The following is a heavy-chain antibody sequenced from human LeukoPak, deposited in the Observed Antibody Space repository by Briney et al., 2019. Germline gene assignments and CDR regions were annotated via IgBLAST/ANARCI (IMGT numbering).Heavy chain of an antibody. J-gene: IGHJ6*04. D-gene: IGHD6-19*01. CDR1: GFTFSSYA. Sequence: GGSLRLSCAASGFTFSSYAMHWVRQAPGKGLEGVAVISYDESNKYYADSVKGRFTISRDNSKNTLYLQMNSLRAEDTAVYYCARELSSGWVYYYYGMDVWGKGTTVTVSS. V-gene: IGHV3-30*04. CDR3: ARELSSGWVYYYYGMDV. CDR2: ISYDESNK.